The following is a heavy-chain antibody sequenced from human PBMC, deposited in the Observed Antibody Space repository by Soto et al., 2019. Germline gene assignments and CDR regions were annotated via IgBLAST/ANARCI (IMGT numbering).Heavy chain of an antibody. Sequence: EVQLLESGGGLVQPGGSLRLSCAASRFTFRSYGMTWIRQAPGKGLEWVSFSSATGSGTYYADSVKGRFTISRDNSKNTLYLQMTSLRADDTAVYYCAKDRRAGGNYGFYSDFWGQGALVIVSS. CDR2: SSATGSGT. V-gene: IGHV3-23*01. D-gene: IGHD1-7*01. CDR3: AKDRRAGGNYGFYSDF. J-gene: IGHJ4*02. CDR1: RFTFRSYG.